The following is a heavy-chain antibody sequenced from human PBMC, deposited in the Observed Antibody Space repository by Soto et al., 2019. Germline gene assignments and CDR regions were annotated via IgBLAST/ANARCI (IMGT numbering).Heavy chain of an antibody. CDR2: IYYDGST. V-gene: IGHV4-30-4*01. Sequence: SETLSLTCTVSGGSISGGDYYWNWVRPSPGKGLEWIGYIYYDGSTYYNPSLKSRGSIPIDTSKNQFPLKLTSMTAADTAVYYCAREPFGTSGNWCDPWGQGTQVTVSS. CDR3: AREPFGTSGNWCDP. J-gene: IGHJ5*02. CDR1: GGSISGGDYY. D-gene: IGHD2-8*01.